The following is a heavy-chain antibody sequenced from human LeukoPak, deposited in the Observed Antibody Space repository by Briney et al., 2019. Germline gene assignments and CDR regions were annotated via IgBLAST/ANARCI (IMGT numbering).Heavy chain of an antibody. CDR1: GFTFSSYS. CDR3: ARRLVAALDGMDV. D-gene: IGHD2-15*01. V-gene: IGHV3-21*01. Sequence: GGSLRLSCAASGFTFSSYSINWVRQAPGKGLEWVSSISSSSRYIYYADSVKGRFTISRDNAKNSLYLQMNSLRAEDTAVYHCARRLVAALDGMDVWGQGTTVTVSS. J-gene: IGHJ6*02. CDR2: ISSSSRYI.